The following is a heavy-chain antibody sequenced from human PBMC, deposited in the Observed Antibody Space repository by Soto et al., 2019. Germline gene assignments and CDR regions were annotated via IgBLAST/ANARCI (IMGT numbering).Heavy chain of an antibody. Sequence: AGGSLRLSCAASGFTFSSYATSWVRQAPGKGLEWVSAISGSGGSTYYADSVKGRFTISRDNSKNTLYLQMNSLRAEDTAVYYCANRDNDVGAFDIWGQGTMVTVSS. CDR2: ISGSGGST. J-gene: IGHJ3*02. CDR1: GFTFSSYA. V-gene: IGHV3-23*01. D-gene: IGHD1-1*01. CDR3: ANRDNDVGAFDI.